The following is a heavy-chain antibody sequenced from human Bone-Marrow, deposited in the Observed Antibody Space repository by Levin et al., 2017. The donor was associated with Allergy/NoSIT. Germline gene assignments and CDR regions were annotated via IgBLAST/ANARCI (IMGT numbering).Heavy chain of an antibody. CDR2: IKSKTDGGTT. Sequence: GGSLRLSCAASGFTFSNAWMSWVRQAPGKGLEWVGRIKSKTDGGTTDYAAPVKGRFTISRDDSKNTLYLQMNSLKTEDTAVYYCTGDIVVVVAAFWGQGTLVTVSS. CDR3: TGDIVVVVAAF. J-gene: IGHJ4*02. D-gene: IGHD2-15*01. CDR1: GFTFSNAW. V-gene: IGHV3-15*01.